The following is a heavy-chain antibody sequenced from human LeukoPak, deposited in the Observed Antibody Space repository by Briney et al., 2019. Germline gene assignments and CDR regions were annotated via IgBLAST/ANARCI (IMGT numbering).Heavy chain of an antibody. CDR2: FYSGGST. CDR3: ARGAWSGSGSDQSLEEA. V-gene: IGHV3-53*01. CDR1: GGPVDANY. D-gene: IGHD6-19*01. J-gene: IGHJ1*01. Sequence: GGSLRLSCVTPGGPVDANYVGWVRRAPGKGLDGISVFYSGGSTFYSDSVKRRFLISTDSSRNTVFLQLNNLTADDTAVYHCARGAWSGSGSDQSLEEAWGPGTLVVVPS.